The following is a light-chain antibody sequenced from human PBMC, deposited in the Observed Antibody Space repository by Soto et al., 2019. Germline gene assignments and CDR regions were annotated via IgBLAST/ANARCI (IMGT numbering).Light chain of an antibody. J-gene: IGKJ1*01. V-gene: IGKV1-5*01. CDR1: QSISSW. CDR3: QQYKSYWT. Sequence: DIQMTQSPSTLSASEGDRVTITCRASQSISSWLAWYQQKPGKAPKLLIYEASNLEGGVPSRFSGSGSGTEFTLAISSLQPDDVATYYCQQYKSYWTFGQGTKVEIK. CDR2: EAS.